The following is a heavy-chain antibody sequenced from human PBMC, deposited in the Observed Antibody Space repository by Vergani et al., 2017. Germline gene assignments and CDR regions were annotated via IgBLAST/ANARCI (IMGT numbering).Heavy chain of an antibody. CDR1: GGSISSYY. D-gene: IGHD6-13*01. J-gene: IGHJ2*01. Sequence: QVQLQESGPGLVKPSQTLSLTCTVYGGSISSYYWSWIRQPAGKGLEWIGRIYTSGSTNYNPSLKSRVTISVDTSKNQFSLKLSSVTAADTAVYYCARGQFLYSSSWFNGAYFDLWGRGTLVTVSS. V-gene: IGHV4-4*07. CDR3: ARGQFLYSSSWFNGAYFDL. CDR2: IYTSGST.